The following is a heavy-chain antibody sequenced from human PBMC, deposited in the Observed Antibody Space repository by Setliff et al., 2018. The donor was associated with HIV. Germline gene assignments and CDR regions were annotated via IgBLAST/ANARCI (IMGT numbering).Heavy chain of an antibody. CDR1: GYTFTSHY. CDR3: ARGYCGGGICYSPNWLDP. D-gene: IGHD2-15*01. V-gene: IGHV1-46*01. CDR2: INPNGGST. J-gene: IGHJ5*02. Sequence: ASVKVSCKASGYTFTSHYIHWVRQAPGQGLEWMGIINPNGGSTTYAQKFQGRVTMTRDTSTSTVYMELSSLRSEDMAVYYCARGYCGGGICYSPNWLDPWGQGTLVTVSS.